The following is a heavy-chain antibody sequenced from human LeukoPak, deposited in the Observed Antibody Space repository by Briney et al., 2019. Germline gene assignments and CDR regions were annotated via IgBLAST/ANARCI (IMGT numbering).Heavy chain of an antibody. D-gene: IGHD5-18*01. J-gene: IGHJ4*02. CDR2: IGTAGDT. V-gene: IGHV3-13*01. CDR3: ARAAGLQLLDY. Sequence: GGSLRLSCAASGFTFSSYDMHWVRQATGKGLEWVSAIGTAGDTYYPGSVKGRFTISRENAKNSLSLQMNSLRAGDTAVYYCARAAGLQLLDYWGQGTLVTVSS. CDR1: GFTFSSYD.